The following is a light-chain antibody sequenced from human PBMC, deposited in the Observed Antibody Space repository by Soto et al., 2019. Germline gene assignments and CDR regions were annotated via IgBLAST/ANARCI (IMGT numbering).Light chain of an antibody. CDR1: QSVSHNY. V-gene: IGKV3-11*01. J-gene: IGKJ5*01. CDR2: DAS. CDR3: QQRSTWPT. Sequence: EIVLKQSPGNLSLSLGERDTLSXVASQSVSHNYLAWYQPKPGQAPRLLIYDASVRATGTPARFSVSGSGTAFTLTISSLEPEEFALYYCQQRSTWPTFGQGTRLEI.